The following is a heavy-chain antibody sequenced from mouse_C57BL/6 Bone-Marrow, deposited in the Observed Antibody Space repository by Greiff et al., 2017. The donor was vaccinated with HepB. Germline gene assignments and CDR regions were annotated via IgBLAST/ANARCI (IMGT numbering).Heavy chain of an antibody. CDR2: INSDGGST. CDR1: EYEFPSHD. J-gene: IGHJ3*01. V-gene: IGHV5-2*01. Sequence: EVQLQESGGGLVQPGASLKLSCESNEYEFPSHDMSWVRKTPEKSLELVAAINSDGGSTYYPGTMECRVIISRDNTKNTLYLQLSSLRSEATGGLRRLAYWGQGTLATVSA. CDR3: LAY. D-gene: IGHD2-2*01.